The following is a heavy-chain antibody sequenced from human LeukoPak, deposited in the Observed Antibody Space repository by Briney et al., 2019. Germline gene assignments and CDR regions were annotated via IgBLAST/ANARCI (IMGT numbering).Heavy chain of an antibody. CDR2: IYPVDSDT. V-gene: IGHV5-51*01. J-gene: IGHJ4*02. Sequence: GLSRQSSCPASGYSFPCDWIDWVRQIPGKGREWIGIIYPVDSDTRYSTSIHRQVTISPEQPISTAYLQWSSLKASDTAMYYCARQTDSSSWYVFDYWGQGTLVTVSS. D-gene: IGHD6-13*01. CDR3: ARQTDSSSWYVFDY. CDR1: GYSFPCDW.